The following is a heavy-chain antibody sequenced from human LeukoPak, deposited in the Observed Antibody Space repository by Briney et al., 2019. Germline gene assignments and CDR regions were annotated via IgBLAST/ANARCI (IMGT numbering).Heavy chain of an antibody. D-gene: IGHD3-16*01. CDR2: ISYDGSNK. CDR3: ARENWAKVPFYGMDV. CDR1: GFTFSSYG. Sequence: GGSLRLSCAASGFTFSSYGMHWVRQAPGKGLEWVAVISYDGSNKYYADSVKGRFTISRDNSKNTLYVQMNSLRAEDTAVYYCARENWAKVPFYGMDVWGQGTTVTVSS. V-gene: IGHV3-30*03. J-gene: IGHJ6*02.